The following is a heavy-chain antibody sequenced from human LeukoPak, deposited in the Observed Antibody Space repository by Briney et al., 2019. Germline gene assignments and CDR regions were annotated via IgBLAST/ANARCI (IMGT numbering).Heavy chain of an antibody. Sequence: GGSLRLSRVASGFTFSTYGMHWVRQAPGKGLEWLTFIRHDGTEKYYADSVKGRFTISRDNSRNTLYLQVNSLGPDDTAVYYCARLMVGQAGVGATHFDYWGQGTLVSVSS. J-gene: IGHJ4*02. CDR2: IRHDGTEK. V-gene: IGHV3-30*02. CDR1: GFTFSTYG. CDR3: ARLMVGQAGVGATHFDY. D-gene: IGHD1-26*01.